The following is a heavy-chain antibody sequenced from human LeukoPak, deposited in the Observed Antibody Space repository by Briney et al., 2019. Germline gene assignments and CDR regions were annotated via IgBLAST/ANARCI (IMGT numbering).Heavy chain of an antibody. CDR1: GFTFSSYS. D-gene: IGHD5-12*01. Sequence: GGSLRLSCAASGFTFSSYSMNWVRQASCKGLEWVSSISSSSSYIYYADSVKGRFTISRDNSKNTLYLQMNSLRAEDTAVYYCARGPSGYHNSGGKRTMVTVS. CDR2: ISSSSSYI. CDR3: ARGPSGYHNS. V-gene: IGHV3-21*01. J-gene: IGHJ4*02.